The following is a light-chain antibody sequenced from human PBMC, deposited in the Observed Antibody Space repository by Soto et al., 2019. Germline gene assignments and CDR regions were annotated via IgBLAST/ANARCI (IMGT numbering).Light chain of an antibody. J-gene: IGLJ2*01. CDR2: EVT. V-gene: IGLV2-14*01. CDR1: SSDVGGYNY. Sequence: QSALTQPVSVSGSPGQSITISCTGTSSDVGGYNYVSWYQQHPGKAPKLMIYEVTKRPSGVSNRFSGSKSGNTASLTISGLQAGDESDYYCSSYTSISTLVFGGGTKVTVL. CDR3: SSYTSISTLV.